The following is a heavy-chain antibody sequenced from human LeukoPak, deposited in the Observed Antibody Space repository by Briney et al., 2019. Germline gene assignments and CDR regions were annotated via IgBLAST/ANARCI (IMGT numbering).Heavy chain of an antibody. J-gene: IGHJ6*03. CDR2: ITSSNNYI. D-gene: IGHD3-10*01. V-gene: IGHV3-21*01. Sequence: GGSLRLSCAASGFTFSSYSMNWVRQAPGKGLEWVSSITSSNNYIYYGDSVKGRFTISRDDAKNSLYLQMNSLRAEDTAVYYXXRDADTMVRGVVSYYMDVWGKGTTVTISS. CDR3: XRDADTMVRGVVSYYMDV. CDR1: GFTFSSYS.